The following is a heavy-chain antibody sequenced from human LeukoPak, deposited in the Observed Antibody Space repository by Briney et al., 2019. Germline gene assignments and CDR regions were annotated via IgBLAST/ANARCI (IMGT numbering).Heavy chain of an antibody. J-gene: IGHJ4*02. CDR3: ARNRDGYNSFDY. CDR1: GGSISSTNYN. D-gene: IGHD5-24*01. CDR2: IYYSGNT. Sequence: SETLSLTCTVSGGSISSTNYNWGWIRQPPGKGLEWIGSIYYSGNTYYNPSLKSRVTISVDTSKNQFSLKLSSVTAADTAVYYCARNRDGYNSFDYWGQGTLVTVSS. V-gene: IGHV4-39*07.